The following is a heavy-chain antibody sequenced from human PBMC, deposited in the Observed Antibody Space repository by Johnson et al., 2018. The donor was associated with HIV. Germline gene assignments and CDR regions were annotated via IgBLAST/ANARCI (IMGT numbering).Heavy chain of an antibody. J-gene: IGHJ3*01. D-gene: IGHD1-1*01. CDR2: IKSRANSGTA. CDR3: TTGLYWSDAFDV. Sequence: VQLVESGGGLVKPGGSLALSCAASRFTFRDAWMNWVRQAPGKGLEWVGRIKSRANSGTADYAAPVRGRFTFSTDASKTTLYLRMNSLKTEDTGVYYCTTGLYWSDAFDVWGRGTVVTVSP. V-gene: IGHV3-15*01. CDR1: RFTFRDAW.